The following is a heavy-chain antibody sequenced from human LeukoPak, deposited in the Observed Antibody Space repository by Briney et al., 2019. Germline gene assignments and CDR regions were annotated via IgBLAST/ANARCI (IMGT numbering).Heavy chain of an antibody. Sequence: GGSLRLSCAAPGLTLSSKYMSWVRQDQGKGLVWVGVIYGGGHREYEDSVKGRFTLSRDISNNTVYLQMNSLSPEDTAIYYCATNSDNYTDSSGPTQHWGQGSLVTVSS. CDR2: IYGGGHR. V-gene: IGHV3-53*01. CDR3: ATNSDNYTDSSGPTQH. CDR1: GLTLSSKY. J-gene: IGHJ1*01. D-gene: IGHD3-22*01.